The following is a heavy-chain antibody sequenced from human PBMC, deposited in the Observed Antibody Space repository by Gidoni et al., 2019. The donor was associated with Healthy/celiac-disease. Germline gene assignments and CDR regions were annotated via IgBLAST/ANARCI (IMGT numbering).Heavy chain of an antibody. D-gene: IGHD3-3*01. J-gene: IGHJ4*02. CDR3: ARLRSGPACFDY. Sequence: EVQLVQSGAEVTKPGETLKISCKGSGYSFTSYWIGGVRQMPGKGLEWMGIIYPGDSDTQYRPSFQGQVPISADKSISTAYLQWSSLKASDTAMYYCARLRSGPACFDYWGQGTLVTVSS. CDR2: IYPGDSDT. V-gene: IGHV5-51*03. CDR1: GYSFTSYW.